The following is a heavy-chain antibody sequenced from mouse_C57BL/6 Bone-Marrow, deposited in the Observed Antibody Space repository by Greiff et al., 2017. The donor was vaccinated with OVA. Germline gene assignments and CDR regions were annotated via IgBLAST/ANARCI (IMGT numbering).Heavy chain of an antibody. CDR1: GYAFSSYW. Sequence: LQQSGASVKISCKASGYAFSSYWMNWVKQRLGRGLEGLGQIFPGDGDTNYNGKFKGKATLTADESASTAYMKHSSLTSEDSAVYFCATIYYYGSSWYFDVWGTGTTVTVSS. V-gene: IGHV1-80*01. D-gene: IGHD1-1*01. CDR2: IFPGDGDT. CDR3: ATIYYYGSSWYFDV. J-gene: IGHJ1*03.